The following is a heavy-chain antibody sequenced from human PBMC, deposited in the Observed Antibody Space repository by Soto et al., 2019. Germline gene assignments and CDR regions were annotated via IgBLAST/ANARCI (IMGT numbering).Heavy chain of an antibody. CDR2: ISAYNGNT. Sequence: GASVKVSCKASGYTFTSYGISWVREAPGQGLEWMGWISAYNGNTNYAQKLQGRVTMTTDTSTSTAYMELRSLRSDDTAVYYCARGITMIVPDWFDPWGQGTLVTVSS. CDR3: ARGITMIVPDWFDP. J-gene: IGHJ5*02. D-gene: IGHD3-22*01. CDR1: GYTFTSYG. V-gene: IGHV1-18*01.